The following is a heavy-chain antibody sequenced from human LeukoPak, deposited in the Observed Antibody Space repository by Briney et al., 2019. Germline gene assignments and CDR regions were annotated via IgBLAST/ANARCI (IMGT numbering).Heavy chain of an antibody. CDR3: ARNMDGDYTNLFDY. D-gene: IGHD4-17*01. Sequence: GGSLRLSCAASGFTFDDYGMSWVRQAPGKGLEWVSGINWNGGSTGYADSVKGRFTITRDNAKNSLYLQMNSLRAEDTALYYCARNMDGDYTNLFDYWGQGTLVTVSS. V-gene: IGHV3-20*04. CDR2: INWNGGST. CDR1: GFTFDDYG. J-gene: IGHJ4*02.